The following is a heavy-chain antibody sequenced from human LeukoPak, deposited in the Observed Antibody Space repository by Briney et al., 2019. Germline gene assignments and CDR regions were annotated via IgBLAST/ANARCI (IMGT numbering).Heavy chain of an antibody. V-gene: IGHV4-31*03. D-gene: IGHD3-22*01. CDR1: GGSISSGGYY. Sequence: SETLSLTCTVSGGSISSGGYYWSWIRQHPGKGLEWIGYIYYSGSTHYNPSLKSRVTISVDTSKNQFSLKLSSVTAADTAVYYCARLSEGYDSSGYYLNYFDYWGQGTLVTVSS. J-gene: IGHJ4*02. CDR2: IYYSGST. CDR3: ARLSEGYDSSGYYLNYFDY.